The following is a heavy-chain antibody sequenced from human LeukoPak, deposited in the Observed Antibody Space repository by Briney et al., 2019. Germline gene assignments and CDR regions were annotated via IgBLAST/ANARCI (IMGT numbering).Heavy chain of an antibody. CDR1: GLVFNTYG. V-gene: IGHV3-74*03. J-gene: IGHJ5*02. CDR3: ATSDWFDP. Sequence: SGESLSLSCSASGLVFNTYGMRWVRQAPGKGLEWVSRRKYDGSTAMYPESVKGRFTISRDNARGTLYLQMNSLRVDDTAVYYCATSDWFDPCGRGILVTVSS. CDR2: RKYDGSTA.